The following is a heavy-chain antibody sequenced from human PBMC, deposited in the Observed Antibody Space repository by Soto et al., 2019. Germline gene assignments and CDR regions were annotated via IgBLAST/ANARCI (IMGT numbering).Heavy chain of an antibody. Sequence: EVQLVESGGGLVQPGGSLRLSCAASGFTFSSYAMNWVRQAPGKGLEWVSNISSSSSTIYYADSVKGRFTISRGNAKNSLYLQMNNLGAEDTAVYFCARVGGYSSSSGLLRNYYNYMDVWGKGTTVTVSS. D-gene: IGHD6-6*01. CDR3: ARVGGYSSSSGLLRNYYNYMDV. CDR2: ISSSSSTI. CDR1: GFTFSSYA. J-gene: IGHJ6*03. V-gene: IGHV3-48*01.